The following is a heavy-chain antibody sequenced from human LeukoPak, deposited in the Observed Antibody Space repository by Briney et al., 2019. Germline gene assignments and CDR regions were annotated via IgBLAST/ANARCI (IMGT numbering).Heavy chain of an antibody. V-gene: IGHV3-7*01. D-gene: IGHD4-17*01. CDR2: IKQDGSEK. Sequence: PGGSLRLSCAASGFTVSSNYMSWVRQAPGKGLEWVANIKQDGSEKYYVDSVKGRFTISRDDAKNSLYLQMNSLRAEDTAVYYCARQAQTTVSSYFDYWGQGTLVTVSS. CDR1: GFTVSSNY. CDR3: ARQAQTTVSSYFDY. J-gene: IGHJ4*02.